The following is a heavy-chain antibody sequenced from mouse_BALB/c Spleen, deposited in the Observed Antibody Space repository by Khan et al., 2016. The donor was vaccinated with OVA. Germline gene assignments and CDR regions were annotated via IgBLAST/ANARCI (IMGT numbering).Heavy chain of an antibody. CDR2: IDPFNGGS. D-gene: IGHD2-5*01. CDR3: ARRGSNYGFGY. CDR1: GYSFTTYY. Sequence: VQLQQSGPELMKPGASVKISCKASGYSFTTYYIHWVKQSHGKTLEWIGYIDPFNGGSTYNQKFKGKATLTVDKSSSTAYMHLSSLTSEDSAVXYCARRGSNYGFGYWGQGTLVTVSA. V-gene: IGHV1S135*01. J-gene: IGHJ3*02.